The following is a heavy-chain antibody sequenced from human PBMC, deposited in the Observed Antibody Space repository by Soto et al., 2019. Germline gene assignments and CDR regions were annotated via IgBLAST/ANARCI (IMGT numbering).Heavy chain of an antibody. J-gene: IGHJ4*02. Sequence: EVQLLESGGGLVQPGGSLRLSCAASGFTFSSYSMSWVRQAPGKGLEWVSRINSDGSSTSYADSVKGRFTISRDNAKNTLYLQMNSLRAEDTAVYYCARGWELPFDYWGQGTLVTVSS. CDR2: INSDGSST. CDR3: ARGWELPFDY. D-gene: IGHD1-26*01. CDR1: GFTFSSYS. V-gene: IGHV3-74*02.